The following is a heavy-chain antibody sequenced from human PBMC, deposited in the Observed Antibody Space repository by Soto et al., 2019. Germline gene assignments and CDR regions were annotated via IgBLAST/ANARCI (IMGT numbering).Heavy chain of an antibody. CDR1: GFTFRSYV. J-gene: IGHJ4*02. D-gene: IGHD3-16*01. CDR3: ARWGTTGGLDV. V-gene: IGHV3-30*19. CDR2: TSYDGSNN. Sequence: QVQLVESGGGVVQPGTSLRLSCVGSGFTFRSYVIHWVRQAPGKGLEWVALTSYDGSNNYYDDSVKGRFTISRDNSRNTVDRQMDSLRLEDTALYYCARWGTTGGLDVWGQGTLVSVSS.